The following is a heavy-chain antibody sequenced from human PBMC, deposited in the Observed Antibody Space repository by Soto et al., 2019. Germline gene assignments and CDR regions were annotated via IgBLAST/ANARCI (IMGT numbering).Heavy chain of an antibody. CDR2: ISSSSSTI. D-gene: IGHD3-16*01. J-gene: IGHJ4*02. Sequence: PGGSLRLSCAASGFTFSSSSFNWVRQAPGRGLEWVSYISSSSSTIYYADSVKGRFTISRDNANNSLYLQMNSLRDEDTAVYYCAREGDDYSWFNYLDYWGQGTQVTVSS. V-gene: IGHV3-48*02. CDR1: GFTFSSSS. CDR3: AREGDDYSWFNYLDY.